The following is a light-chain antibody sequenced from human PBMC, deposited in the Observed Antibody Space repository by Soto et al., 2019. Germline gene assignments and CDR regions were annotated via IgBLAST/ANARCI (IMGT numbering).Light chain of an antibody. CDR3: QQVKTYPRT. V-gene: IGKV1-9*01. CDR1: QAVPNN. CDR2: EES. J-gene: IGKJ4*01. Sequence: DIHFTHCPSFLSSSVGDRFTSTWLPSQAVPNNMAWYQQKPGKPPKLLIYEESTLHSGVPSRFSGRKSGTQFTLTIDSLQPEDFATYSCQQVKTYPRTFGGGTKVDIK.